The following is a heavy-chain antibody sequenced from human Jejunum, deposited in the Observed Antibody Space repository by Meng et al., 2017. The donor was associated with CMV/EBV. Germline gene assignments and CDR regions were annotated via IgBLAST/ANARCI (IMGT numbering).Heavy chain of an antibody. V-gene: IGHV3-23*01. CDR1: GFTFSSYA. J-gene: IGHJ2*01. CDR2: ISSGGART. CDR3: AKDRDGNWYFDL. D-gene: IGHD3-10*01. Sequence: AGFTFSSYAMGWVRQAPGKGLGWVSEISSGGARTYYADAVKGRFTISRDNSKNTLYLQMNSLRAEDTALYYCAKDRDGNWYFDLWGRGTLVTVSS.